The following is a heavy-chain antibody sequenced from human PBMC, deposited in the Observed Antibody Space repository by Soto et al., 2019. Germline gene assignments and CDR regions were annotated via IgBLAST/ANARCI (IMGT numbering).Heavy chain of an antibody. D-gene: IGHD1-26*01. Sequence: ASVKVSCKASGYTFTSYGISWVRQAPGQGLEWMGWISAYNGNTNYAQKLQGRVTMTTDTSTSTAYMELRSLRSDDTAVYDCARGNGRSGSYYWFGPWGKGRLVTVSS. CDR2: ISAYNGNT. CDR3: ARGNGRSGSYYWFGP. V-gene: IGHV1-18*01. J-gene: IGHJ5*02. CDR1: GYTFTSYG.